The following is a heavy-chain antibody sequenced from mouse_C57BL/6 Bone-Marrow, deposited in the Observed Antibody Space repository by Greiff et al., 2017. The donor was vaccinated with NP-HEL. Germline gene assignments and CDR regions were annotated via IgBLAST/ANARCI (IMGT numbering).Heavy chain of an antibody. Sequence: EVQGVESGGGLVKPGGSLKLSCAASGFTFSSYAMSWVRQTPEKRLEWVATISDGGSYTYYPDNVKGRFTISRDTAKNNLYLQMSHLKSEDTAMYYCARDPAYYYGYFGYWGQGTTLTVSS. CDR1: GFTFSSYA. CDR2: ISDGGSYT. CDR3: ARDPAYYYGYFGY. V-gene: IGHV5-4*01. D-gene: IGHD1-1*01. J-gene: IGHJ2*01.